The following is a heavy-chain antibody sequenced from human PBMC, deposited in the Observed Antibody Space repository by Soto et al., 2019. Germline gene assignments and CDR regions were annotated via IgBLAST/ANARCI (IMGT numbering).Heavy chain of an antibody. V-gene: IGHV3-53*01. Sequence: PGGSLRLSCVASGFTVSSDYMGWVRQAPGKGLEWVSLIYSDGTTYYVDSVKGRFAISRDNSRNTLFLQMNSLRAEDTAVYYCAKDPYDYVTWGQGTMVTVSS. CDR1: GFTVSSDY. CDR2: IYSDGTT. J-gene: IGHJ3*01. D-gene: IGHD3-16*01. CDR3: AKDPYDYVT.